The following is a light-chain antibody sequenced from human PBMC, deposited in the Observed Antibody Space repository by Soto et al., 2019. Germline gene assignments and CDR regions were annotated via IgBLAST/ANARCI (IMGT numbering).Light chain of an antibody. CDR2: GAS. CDR3: HHRDT. Sequence: EIVMTQSPATLSLSPGERATLSCRASQSVSSNVAWYQQKPGQAPRLLIHGASTRATGVAARFSGSGSGTDFTLTISSLQYKDFTVSSCHHRDTFGGGTKVEIK. J-gene: IGKJ4*01. CDR1: QSVSSN. V-gene: IGKV3-15*01.